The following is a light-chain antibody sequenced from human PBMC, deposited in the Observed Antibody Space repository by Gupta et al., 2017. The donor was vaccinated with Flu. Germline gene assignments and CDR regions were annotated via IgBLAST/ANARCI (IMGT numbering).Light chain of an antibody. V-gene: IGKV1-39*01. CDR3: QQSDSTPHT. Sequence: DIQMTQSPSSLSASVGDRVTITCRASQSISSYLNWYQQKPGKAPKLLIYAASSLQSGVPSRFSGSGSETDFTLTISRLQPEDFATYYCQQSDSTPHTFGQGTKVEIK. CDR2: AAS. J-gene: IGKJ2*01. CDR1: QSISSY.